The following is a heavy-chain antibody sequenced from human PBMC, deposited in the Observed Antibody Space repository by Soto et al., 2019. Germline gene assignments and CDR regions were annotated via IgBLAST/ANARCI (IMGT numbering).Heavy chain of an antibody. V-gene: IGHV3-33*06. CDR2: IWYDGSNK. D-gene: IGHD3-22*01. CDR1: GFTFSSYG. J-gene: IGHJ4*02. Sequence: GGSLRLSCAASGFTFSSYGMHWVRQAPGKGLEWVAVIWYDGSNKYYADSVKGRFTISRDNSKNILYLQMNSLRAEDTAVYYCAKATMTLVVIRLDSWGQGTLVTVSS. CDR3: AKATMTLVVIRLDS.